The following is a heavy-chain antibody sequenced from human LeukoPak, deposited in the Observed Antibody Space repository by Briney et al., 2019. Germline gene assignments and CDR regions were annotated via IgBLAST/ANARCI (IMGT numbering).Heavy chain of an antibody. CDR3: ATRRIAVAGSRYYGMDV. Sequence: SSETLSLTCNVSVGSISTYYWSWIRQPPGKGLEWIGYIYYSGSTNYNPSLKSRVTISVDTSKNQFSLKLSSVTAADTAVYYCATRRIAVAGSRYYGMDVWGQGSTVTVSS. CDR2: IYYSGST. V-gene: IGHV4-59*08. CDR1: VGSISTYY. J-gene: IGHJ6*02. D-gene: IGHD6-19*01.